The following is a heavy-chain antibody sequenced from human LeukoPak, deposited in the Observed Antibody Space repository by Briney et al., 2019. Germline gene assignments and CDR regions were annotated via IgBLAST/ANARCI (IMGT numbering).Heavy chain of an antibody. J-gene: IGHJ4*02. V-gene: IGHV3-30-3*01. CDR3: ARGGMWELLTAPCY. CDR1: GFTFSSYA. D-gene: IGHD1-26*01. CDR2: ISYDGSNK. Sequence: GGSLRLSCAASGFTFSSYAMHWVRQAPGKGLEWVAVISYDGSNKYYADSVKGRFTISRDNSKNTLYLQMNSLRAEDTAVYYCARGGMWELLTAPCYWGQGTLVTVSS.